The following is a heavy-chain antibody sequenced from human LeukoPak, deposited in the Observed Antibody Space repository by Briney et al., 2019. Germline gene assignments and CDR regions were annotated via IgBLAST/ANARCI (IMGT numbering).Heavy chain of an antibody. CDR3: ARGGGGYSSGWYARRDRYYMDV. V-gene: IGHV4-34*01. Sequence: PSETLSLTCAVYGGSFSGYYWSWIRQPPGKGLEWIGEINHSGSINHNPSLKSRVTISVDTSKNQFSLKLSSVTAADTAVYYCARGGGGYSSGWYARRDRYYMDVWGKGTTVTDSS. D-gene: IGHD6-19*01. CDR2: INHSGSI. CDR1: GGSFSGYY. J-gene: IGHJ6*03.